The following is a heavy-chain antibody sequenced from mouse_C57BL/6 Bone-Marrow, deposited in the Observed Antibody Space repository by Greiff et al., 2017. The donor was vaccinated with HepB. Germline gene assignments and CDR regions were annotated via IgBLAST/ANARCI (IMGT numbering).Heavy chain of an antibody. CDR1: GYSITSGYY. CDR3: ARAPFYPYYAMDY. V-gene: IGHV3-6*01. Sequence: VQLQQSGPGLVKPSQSLSLTCSVTGYSITSGYYWNWIRQFPGNKLEWMGYISYDGSNNYNPSLKNRISITRDTSKNQFFLKLNSVTTEDTATYYCARAPFYPYYAMDYWGQGTSVTVSS. CDR2: ISYDGSN. J-gene: IGHJ4*01.